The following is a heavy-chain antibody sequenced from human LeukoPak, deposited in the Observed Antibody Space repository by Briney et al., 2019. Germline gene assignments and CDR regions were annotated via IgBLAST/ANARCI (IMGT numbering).Heavy chain of an antibody. CDR1: GGSFSGYY. CDR3: ARETTRLGYCSGGSCRPPYYYYGMDV. CDR2: INHSGST. J-gene: IGHJ6*02. Sequence: SEALSLTCAVYGGSFSGYYWSWIRQPPGKGLEWIGEINHSGSTNYNPSLKSRVTISVDTSKNQFSLKLSSVTAADTAVYYCARETTRLGYCSGGSCRPPYYYYGMDVWGQGTTVTVSS. D-gene: IGHD2-15*01. V-gene: IGHV4-34*01.